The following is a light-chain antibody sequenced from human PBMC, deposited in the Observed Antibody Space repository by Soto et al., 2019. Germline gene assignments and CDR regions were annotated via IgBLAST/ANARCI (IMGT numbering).Light chain of an antibody. CDR3: HQYNNWPPCT. J-gene: IGKJ2*02. CDR1: QSISSN. V-gene: IGKV3-15*01. CDR2: GAS. Sequence: EIVMTQSPATLSVSPGERATLSCRASQSISSNLAWYQQKPGQAPSLLLYGASTRATGIPARFSGSGSGTDVTLTISSLQSEDFAVYYCHQYNNWPPCTFGQGTKLEIK.